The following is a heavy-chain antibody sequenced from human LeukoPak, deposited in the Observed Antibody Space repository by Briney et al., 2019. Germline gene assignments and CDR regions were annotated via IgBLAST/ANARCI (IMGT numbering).Heavy chain of an antibody. V-gene: IGHV3-20*04. CDR1: GFTFDDYG. D-gene: IGHD5-18*01. J-gene: IGHJ4*02. CDR2: INWNGGST. Sequence: GGSLRLSCAASGFTFDDYGMSWVRQAPGKGLEWVSGINWNGGSTGYADSVKGRFTISRDNAKNSLYLQMNSLRAEDTALYYCARDEPGGYSYGSFDYWGQGTLVTVSS. CDR3: ARDEPGGYSYGSFDY.